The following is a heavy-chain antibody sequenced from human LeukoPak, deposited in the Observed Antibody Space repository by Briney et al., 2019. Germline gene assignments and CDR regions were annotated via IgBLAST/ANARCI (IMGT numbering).Heavy chain of an antibody. D-gene: IGHD3-10*01. J-gene: IGHJ4*02. Sequence: GGSLRLSCAASGFTFSSYNMNWVRQAPGKGPEWVSSITSSSSYIYYADSVKGRFTISRDNAKNSLYLQMDSLRVEDTAVYYCARAQMYYYGSGSFDYWGQGTLVTVSS. V-gene: IGHV3-21*06. CDR1: GFTFSSYN. CDR2: ITSSSSYI. CDR3: ARAQMYYYGSGSFDY.